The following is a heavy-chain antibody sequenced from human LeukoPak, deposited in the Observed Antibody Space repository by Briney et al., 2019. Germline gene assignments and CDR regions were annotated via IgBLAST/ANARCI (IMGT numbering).Heavy chain of an antibody. CDR3: AREEYSSSSGFDY. V-gene: IGHV4-39*07. Sequence: SETLSLTCTVSGGSISSSNCYWGWIRQPPGRGLEWIGSIYYSGSTYYNPSLKSRVTISVDTSKNQFSLKLSSVTAADTAMYYCAREEYSSSSGFDYWGQGTLVTVSS. J-gene: IGHJ4*02. CDR1: GGSISSSNCY. D-gene: IGHD6-6*01. CDR2: IYYSGST.